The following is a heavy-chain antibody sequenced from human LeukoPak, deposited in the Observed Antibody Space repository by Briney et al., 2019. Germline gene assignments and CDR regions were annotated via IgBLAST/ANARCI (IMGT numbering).Heavy chain of an antibody. CDR3: ARDRIAAAGTMNY. V-gene: IGHV3-21*01. CDR2: ISSSSSYI. D-gene: IGHD6-13*01. J-gene: IGHJ4*02. Sequence: GGSLRLSCAASGFTFSSYSMNWVRQAPGKGLECVSSISSSSSYIYYADSVKGRFTISRDNAKNLLYLQMNSLRAEDTAVYYCARDRIAAAGTMNYWGQGTLVTVSS. CDR1: GFTFSSYS.